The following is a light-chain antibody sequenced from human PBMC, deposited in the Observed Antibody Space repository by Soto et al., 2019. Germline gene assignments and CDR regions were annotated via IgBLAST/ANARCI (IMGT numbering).Light chain of an antibody. CDR3: NSYTTTSTSV. Sequence: QSALTQPASVSGSPGQSITISCTGTSSDVGAYNYVSWYQQYPGKAPKLMIYHVSNRPSGVSNRFSGSKSGNSASLTISGLQGEVEADYYCNSYTTTSTSVFGTGPKAT. V-gene: IGLV2-14*01. CDR1: SSDVGAYNY. J-gene: IGLJ1*01. CDR2: HVS.